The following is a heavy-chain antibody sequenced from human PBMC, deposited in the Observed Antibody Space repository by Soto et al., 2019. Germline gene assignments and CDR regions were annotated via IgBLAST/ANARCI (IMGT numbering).Heavy chain of an antibody. Sequence: SETLSLTCSVSGDSVNSGSYYWTWIRQPPGKGLEWIGYVYYSGSTNYNPSLKSRVSISVDTSKNQFSLRLRSATAADTAVYYCARAASPRYPDCWGQGAVVTVSS. V-gene: IGHV4-61*01. CDR2: VYYSGST. J-gene: IGHJ4*02. D-gene: IGHD3-16*02. CDR1: GDSVNSGSYY. CDR3: ARAASPRYPDC.